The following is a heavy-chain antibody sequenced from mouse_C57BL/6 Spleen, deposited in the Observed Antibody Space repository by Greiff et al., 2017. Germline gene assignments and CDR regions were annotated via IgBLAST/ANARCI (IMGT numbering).Heavy chain of an antibody. D-gene: IGHD2-4*01. CDR2: IDPSDSYT. V-gene: IGHV1-69*01. CDR1: GYTFTSYW. J-gene: IGHJ2*01. CDR3: ARRDYDSFYFDY. Sequence: VKLQQPGAELVMPGASVKLSCKASGYTFTSYWMHWVKQRPGQGLEWIGEIDPSDSYTNYNQKFKGKSTLTVDKSSSTAYMQLSSLTSEDSAVYYCARRDYDSFYFDYWGQGTTLTVSS.